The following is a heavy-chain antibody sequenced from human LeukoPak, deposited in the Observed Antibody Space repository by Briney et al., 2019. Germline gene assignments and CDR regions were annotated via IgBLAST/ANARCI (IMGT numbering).Heavy chain of an antibody. V-gene: IGHV4-34*01. D-gene: IGHD2-15*01. CDR1: GGSFSGYY. J-gene: IGHJ4*02. CDR2: INHSGST. Sequence: PSETLSLTCAVYGGSFSGYYWSWLRQPQGKGLEWFGEINHSGSTNYNSSLKSRVTITLDTSKNHISLKLTSVTAADTALYFCAACASGSCYSGAPFDHWGQGALVTVSS. CDR3: AACASGSCYSGAPFDH.